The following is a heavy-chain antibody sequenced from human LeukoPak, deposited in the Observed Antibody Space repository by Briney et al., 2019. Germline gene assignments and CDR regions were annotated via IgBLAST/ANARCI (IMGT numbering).Heavy chain of an antibody. J-gene: IGHJ3*02. V-gene: IGHV1-69*13. Sequence: SVKVSCKASGYTFISHDINWVRQATGQGLEWMGGIIPIFGTANYAQKFQGRVTITADESTSTAYMELSSLRSEDTAVYYCARDMSCSSTSCYGTEDDAFDIWGQGTMVTVSS. CDR3: ARDMSCSSTSCYGTEDDAFDI. CDR2: IIPIFGTA. CDR1: GYTFISHD. D-gene: IGHD2-2*01.